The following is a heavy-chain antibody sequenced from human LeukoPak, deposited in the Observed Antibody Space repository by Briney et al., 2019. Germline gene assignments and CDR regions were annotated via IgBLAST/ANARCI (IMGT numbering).Heavy chain of an antibody. J-gene: IGHJ6*02. Sequence: SETLSLTCTVSGGSISSYYWSWIRQPPGKGLEWIGYSYYSGSTNYNPSLKSRVTISVDTSKNQFSLKLSSVTAADTAVYYCARGGYCTNGVCYTRFAYYYYYGMDVWGQGTTVTVSS. CDR3: ARGGYCTNGVCYTRFAYYYYYGMDV. CDR2: SYYSGST. D-gene: IGHD2-8*01. V-gene: IGHV4-59*01. CDR1: GGSISSYY.